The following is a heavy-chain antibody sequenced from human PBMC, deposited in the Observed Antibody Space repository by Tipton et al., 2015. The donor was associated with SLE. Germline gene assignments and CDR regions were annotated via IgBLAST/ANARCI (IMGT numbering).Heavy chain of an antibody. V-gene: IGHV4-4*02. CDR1: GGSISSSNW. Sequence: TLSLTCAVSGGSISSSNWWSWVRQPPGKGLEWIGEIYHSGSTNYNPSLKSRVTISVDKSKNQFSLKLSSVTAADTAVYYCARVSPHYYDSSGYFDYWGQGTLSPSPQ. J-gene: IGHJ4*02. CDR3: ARVSPHYYDSSGYFDY. CDR2: IYHSGST. D-gene: IGHD3-22*01.